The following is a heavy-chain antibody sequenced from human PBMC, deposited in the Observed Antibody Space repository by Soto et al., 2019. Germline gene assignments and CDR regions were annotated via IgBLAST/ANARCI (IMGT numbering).Heavy chain of an antibody. CDR3: ARNHHIGNSGYFQNWFDP. J-gene: IGHJ5*02. Sequence: PGGSLRLSCAASGYSFRSYWMHWVRQAPGKGLVWVSHINFDGSARTYADSVKGRFTISRDNTKNMLYLEMNSLRVEDTAVYYCARNHHIGNSGYFQNWFDPWGQGTLVTVSS. V-gene: IGHV3-74*01. CDR1: GYSFRSYW. CDR2: INFDGSAR. D-gene: IGHD3-22*01.